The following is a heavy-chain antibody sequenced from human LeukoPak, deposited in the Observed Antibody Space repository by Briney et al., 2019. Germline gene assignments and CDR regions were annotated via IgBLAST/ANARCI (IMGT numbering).Heavy chain of an antibody. V-gene: IGHV3-33*08. CDR2: IWYDGSNK. D-gene: IGHD5-18*01. CDR1: GFTFSTFG. CDR3: ARSDTAMRPVDY. J-gene: IGHJ4*02. Sequence: GGSLRLSCAASGFTFSTFGMSWVRQAPGKGLEWVAVIWYDGSNKYYADSVKGRFTISRDNSKNTLYLQMNSLRAEDTAVYYCARSDTAMRPVDYWGQGTLVTVSS.